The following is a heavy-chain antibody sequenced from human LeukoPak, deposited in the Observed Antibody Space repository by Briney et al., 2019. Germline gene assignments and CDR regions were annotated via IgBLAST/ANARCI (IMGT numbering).Heavy chain of an antibody. CDR2: ISGSGAST. CDR1: GFTFSSYA. D-gene: IGHD6-19*01. J-gene: IGHJ4*02. CDR3: AKGFSGWYYSFDY. Sequence: GGSLRLSCAASGFTFSSYAMNWVRQAPGKGLEWVSVISGSGASTYDADSVKGRFTITKDNSKNTLHLQMNSLRAEDTAVYYCAKGFSGWYYSFDYWGQGTLVTVSS. V-gene: IGHV3-23*01.